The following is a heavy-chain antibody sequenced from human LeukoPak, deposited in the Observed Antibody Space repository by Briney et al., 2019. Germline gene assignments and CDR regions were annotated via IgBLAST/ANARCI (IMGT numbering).Heavy chain of an antibody. CDR1: GFTFSSYA. CDR3: AGSPTVDAAFDI. Sequence: GGSLRLSCAASGFTFSSYAMSWVRQAPGKGLEWVSSISGSGGSTYCADSVRGRFTVSRDNSRNTLALQMNSLRAEDTAVYYCAGSPTVDAAFDIWGQGTFVTVSS. J-gene: IGHJ3*02. V-gene: IGHV3-23*01. CDR2: ISGSGGST. D-gene: IGHD4-23*01.